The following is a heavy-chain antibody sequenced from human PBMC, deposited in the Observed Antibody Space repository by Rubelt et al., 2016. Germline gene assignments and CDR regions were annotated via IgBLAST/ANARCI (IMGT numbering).Heavy chain of an antibody. CDR3: ARRNGYSSGWYRIRGAFDS. Sequence: QLQLQESGPGLVKPSETLSLTCTVSGGSISSSSYYWGWIRQPPGKGLEWIWSIYYSVSTYYNPSLKSRVNISVDTAKNQFSLKLSSVTAADTGVDYWARRNGYSSGWYRIRGAFDSWGQGTMVTVSS. CDR1: GGSISSSSYY. D-gene: IGHD6-19*01. V-gene: IGHV4-39*01. CDR2: IYYSVST. J-gene: IGHJ3*02.